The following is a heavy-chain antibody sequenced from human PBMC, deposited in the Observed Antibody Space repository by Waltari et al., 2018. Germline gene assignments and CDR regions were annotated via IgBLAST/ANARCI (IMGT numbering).Heavy chain of an antibody. J-gene: IGHJ6*02. Sequence: QVQLVESGGGVVQPGRSLRLSCAASEFTFRSYAMHWVRQAPGKGLEWGGVITYKERKRYYVDTVKGRFRVARDNSRKMLYLQMNSLRTEDTAVYYCARDYCDRNNCHGRDVWGQGTTVTVSS. CDR1: EFTFRSYA. D-gene: IGHD3-22*01. V-gene: IGHV3-30*04. CDR2: ITYKERKR. CDR3: ARDYCDRNNCHGRDV.